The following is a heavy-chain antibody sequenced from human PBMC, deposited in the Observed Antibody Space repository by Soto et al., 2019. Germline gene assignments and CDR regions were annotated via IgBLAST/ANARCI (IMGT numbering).Heavy chain of an antibody. CDR2: IYYSGST. Sequence: SETLSLTCTVSGGSISSYYWSWIRQPPGKGLEWIGYIYYSGSTNYNPSLKSRVTISVDTSKNQFSLKLSSVTAADTAVYYCARELRAELELRTQYYFDYWGQGTLVTVSS. J-gene: IGHJ4*02. D-gene: IGHD1-7*01. V-gene: IGHV4-59*01. CDR1: GGSISSYY. CDR3: ARELRAELELRTQYYFDY.